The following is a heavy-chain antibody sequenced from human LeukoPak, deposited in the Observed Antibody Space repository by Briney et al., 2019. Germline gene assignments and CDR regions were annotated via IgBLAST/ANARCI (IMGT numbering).Heavy chain of an antibody. CDR3: TGNSGWYGLS. J-gene: IGHJ1*01. D-gene: IGHD6-19*01. Sequence: GGSLRLSCAASGFTFRSYGMSWVRQAPGKGLEWVSAISGSGGSTYYADSVRGRFTISRDNSNNTLFLHLNSLRGEDTAVYYCTGNSGWYGLSWGQGTLVTVSS. V-gene: IGHV3-23*01. CDR1: GFTFRSYG. CDR2: ISGSGGST.